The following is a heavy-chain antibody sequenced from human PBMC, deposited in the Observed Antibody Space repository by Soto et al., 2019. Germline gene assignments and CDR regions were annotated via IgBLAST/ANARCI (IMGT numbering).Heavy chain of an antibody. CDR2: ISGSTSGT. J-gene: IGHJ4*02. CDR1: GFAFSSYA. D-gene: IGHD3-16*02. V-gene: IGHV3-23*01. Sequence: EVQLLESGGGLVQTGGSLRLSCAASGFAFSSYAMSWVRQAPGKGLEWVSSISGSTSGTYYADAVKGRFTISRDNSNNTLYLQMNSLSAEDTAVYYWAKDRGFIDPFDYWGQGALVTVSS. CDR3: AKDRGFIDPFDY.